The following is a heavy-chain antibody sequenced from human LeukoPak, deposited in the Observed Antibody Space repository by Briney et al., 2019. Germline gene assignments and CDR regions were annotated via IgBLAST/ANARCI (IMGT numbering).Heavy chain of an antibody. D-gene: IGHD5-18*01. CDR2: ISGDGGST. J-gene: IGHJ4*02. CDR1: GFAFSGYS. CDR3: AKDYRYIIDY. Sequence: GGSLRLSCAASGFAFSGYSMNWVRQAPGKGLEWVSLISGDGGSTYCADSVKGRFTISRDNSKNSLYLQMNSLRTEDTALYYCAKDYRYIIDYGAREPWSPSPQ. V-gene: IGHV3-43*02.